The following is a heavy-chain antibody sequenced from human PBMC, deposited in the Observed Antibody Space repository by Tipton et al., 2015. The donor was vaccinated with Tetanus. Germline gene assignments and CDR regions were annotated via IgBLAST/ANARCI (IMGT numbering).Heavy chain of an antibody. J-gene: IGHJ4*02. CDR3: ARDSTHRRDGYNDFDY. D-gene: IGHD5-24*01. CDR2: MSSSGITK. CDR1: GFTFSNYW. V-gene: IGHV3-48*02. Sequence: GSLRLSCSASGFTFSNYWMSWVRQAPGKGLEWVSDMSSSGITKNYADSVQGRFTISRDNAKNSLYLQMNSLRDEDTAVYYCARDSTHRRDGYNDFDYWGQGTLFPVSS.